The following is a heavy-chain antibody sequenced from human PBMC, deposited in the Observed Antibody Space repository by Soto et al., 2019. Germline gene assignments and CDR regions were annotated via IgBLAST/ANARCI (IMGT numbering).Heavy chain of an antibody. D-gene: IGHD1-1*01. Sequence: GSLRLSCAASGFTFSIYAMSWVRQAPGKGLEWVSSISGSGGGTYYADSVKGRFTFSRDNSKNTLYLQMNSLRAEDTAVYYCAKFGMATTKRSPPYYIDYWGQGALVTVSS. CDR3: AKFGMATTKRSPPYYIDY. V-gene: IGHV3-23*01. CDR1: GFTFSIYA. J-gene: IGHJ4*02. CDR2: ISGSGGGT.